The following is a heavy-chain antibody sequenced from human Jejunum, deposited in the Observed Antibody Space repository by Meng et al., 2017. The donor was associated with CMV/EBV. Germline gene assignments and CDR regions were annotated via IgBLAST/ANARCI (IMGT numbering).Heavy chain of an antibody. V-gene: IGHV3-21*01. CDR3: ARDLGLVGSY. CDR2: ISSSSTVI. CDR1: GFPFNSDS. Sequence: LSCAASGFPFNSDSMDWVRQAPGKGLEWVSSISSSSTVINYADSVKGRFTISRDNAKKSLYLQMNSLRAEDTAVYYCARDLGLVGSYWGQGTLVTVSS. J-gene: IGHJ4*02. D-gene: IGHD1-26*01.